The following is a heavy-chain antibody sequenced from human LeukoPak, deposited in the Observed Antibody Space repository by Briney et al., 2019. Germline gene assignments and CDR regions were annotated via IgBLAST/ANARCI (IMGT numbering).Heavy chain of an antibody. CDR3: ARWRGAQSEFEY. V-gene: IGHV3-7*01. D-gene: IGHD3-3*01. J-gene: IGHJ4*02. CDR2: IKNDGSEE. CDR1: GFTFSRYW. Sequence: PGGSLRLSCAASGFTFSRYWMRWVRQAPGKGLEGVANIKNDGSEEYYVDSVKGRFTISRDNARNSLFLQMNSLTVEDTAVYYCARWRGAQSEFEYWGQGTLVTVSS.